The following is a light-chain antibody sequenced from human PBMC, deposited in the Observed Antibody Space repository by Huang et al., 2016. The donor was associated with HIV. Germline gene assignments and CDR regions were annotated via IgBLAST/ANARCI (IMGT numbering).Light chain of an antibody. V-gene: IGKV1-12*01. CDR1: LGVSDL. CDR3: QVANSFPPFI. J-gene: IGKJ3*01. Sequence: DIQLTQSPSSVFASVGDRVTITCRASLGVSDLIAWYQQKPGKSPNLLIHGASTLQSGVPSRFSGSVSGTDCTLTISSLQPDDFATYYCQVANSFPPFIFGPGTKVEIK. CDR2: GAS.